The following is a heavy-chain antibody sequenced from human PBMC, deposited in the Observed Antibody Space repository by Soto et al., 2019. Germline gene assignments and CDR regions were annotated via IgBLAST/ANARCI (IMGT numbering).Heavy chain of an antibody. V-gene: IGHV3-21*01. D-gene: IGHD6-19*01. CDR1: GFTFSSYS. Sequence: GGSLRLSCAASGFTFSSYSMNWVRQAPGKGLEWVSSISSSSSYIYYADSVKGRFTISRDNAKNSLYLQMNSLRAEDTAVYYCARRSSTGYSSGWYFDYWGQGTLVTVSS. J-gene: IGHJ4*02. CDR2: ISSSSSYI. CDR3: ARRSSTGYSSGWYFDY.